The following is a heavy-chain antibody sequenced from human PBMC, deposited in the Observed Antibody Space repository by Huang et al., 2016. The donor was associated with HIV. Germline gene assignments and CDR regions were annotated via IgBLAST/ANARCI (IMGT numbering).Heavy chain of an antibody. Sequence: VQLVQSGAEVKKPGESLKISCKGSGYSFSSYWIAWVRQVPGKGLEWMGISFTDDSDTTDSPSFEGQVTISADKSIGTAYLQWSSLKASDTAMYYCARRFSSSSGYFDYWGQGSLVTVSS. CDR2: SFTDDSDT. CDR1: GYSFSSYW. V-gene: IGHV5-51*01. CDR3: ARRFSSSSGYFDY. D-gene: IGHD6-6*01. J-gene: IGHJ4*02.